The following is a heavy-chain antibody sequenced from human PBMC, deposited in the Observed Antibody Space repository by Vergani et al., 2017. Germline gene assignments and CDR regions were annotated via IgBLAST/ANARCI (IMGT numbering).Heavy chain of an antibody. V-gene: IGHV4-38-2*01. CDR3: VRVPYSYVYHFDY. Sequence: QVQLQQWGAGLLKPSETLSLTCVVSGYSISSGYYWGWIRQPPGKGLEWIGSIYHSGLTYYNPSRKSRVTISVDTSNNQFSLKLSSVTAADTAVYYCVRVPYSYVYHFDYWGQGTLVTVSS. D-gene: IGHD5-18*01. J-gene: IGHJ4*02. CDR1: GYSISSGYY. CDR2: IYHSGLT.